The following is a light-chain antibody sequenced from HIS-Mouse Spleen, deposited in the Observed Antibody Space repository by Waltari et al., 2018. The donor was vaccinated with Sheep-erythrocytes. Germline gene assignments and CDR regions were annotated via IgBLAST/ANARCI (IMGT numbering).Light chain of an antibody. CDR2: WAS. CDR1: QSVLYSSNNKNY. J-gene: IGKJ4*01. V-gene: IGKV4-1*01. Sequence: DIVMTQSPDSLAVSLGDRAPINCKSTQSVLYSSNNKNYLAWYQQKPGQPPKLLIYWASTRESGVPDRFSGSGSGTDFTLTISSLQAEDVAVYYCQQYYSTLTFGGGTKVEIK. CDR3: QQYYSTLT.